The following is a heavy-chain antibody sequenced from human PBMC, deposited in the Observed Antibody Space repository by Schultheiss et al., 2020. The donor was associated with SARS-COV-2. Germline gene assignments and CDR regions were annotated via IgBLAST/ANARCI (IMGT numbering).Heavy chain of an antibody. V-gene: IGHV1-2*04. J-gene: IGHJ5*02. CDR2: INPNSGGT. CDR3: ARALARYCSSTSCSNWFDP. D-gene: IGHD2-2*01. Sequence: ASVKVSCKASGGTFSSYAISWVRQAPGQGLEWMGWINPNSGGTNYAQKFQGWVTMTRDTSISTAYMELSRLRSDDTAVYYCARALARYCSSTSCSNWFDPWGQGTLVTVSS. CDR1: GGTFSSYA.